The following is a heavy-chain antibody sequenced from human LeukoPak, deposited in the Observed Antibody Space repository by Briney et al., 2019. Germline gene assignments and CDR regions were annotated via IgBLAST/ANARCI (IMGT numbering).Heavy chain of an antibody. J-gene: IGHJ4*02. Sequence: GGSLRLSCAASGFTLSGYWMLWVRQAPGKGPVWVSRIDNDGGSTTYADSVKGRFTISRDNAKNTLYLQMSSLRGEDTAVYYCARAAYMSSPDYWGQGTLVTVSS. CDR2: IDNDGGST. V-gene: IGHV3-74*01. CDR1: GFTLSGYW. CDR3: ARAAYMSSPDY. D-gene: IGHD6-6*01.